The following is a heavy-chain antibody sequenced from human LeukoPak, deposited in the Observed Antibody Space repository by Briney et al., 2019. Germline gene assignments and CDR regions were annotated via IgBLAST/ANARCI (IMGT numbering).Heavy chain of an antibody. J-gene: IGHJ3*01. V-gene: IGHV3-74*01. CDR1: GFTFSTYW. D-gene: IGHD1-26*01. Sequence: GGSLRLSCAGSGFTFSTYWMHWVRRAPGKGLVWVSRIHGVDGRTSYADSVKGRFTISRDNAKNTVYLQMNNLRAEDTALYYCARESTVGPIQTDAFDFWGQGTMVTVSS. CDR3: ARESTVGPIQTDAFDF. CDR2: IHGVDGRT.